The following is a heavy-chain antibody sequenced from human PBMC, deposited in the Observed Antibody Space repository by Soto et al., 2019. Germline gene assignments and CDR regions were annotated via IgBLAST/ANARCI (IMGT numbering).Heavy chain of an antibody. V-gene: IGHV1-18*01. CDR3: ASSRITMVPYGMDV. D-gene: IGHD3-10*01. Sequence: ASVKVSCKASGYTFTNFGISWVRQAPGQGLEWMGWISAYNGNTNYAQKFQGRVTMTTDTSTSTAYMEVSSLRSEDTAVYYCASSRITMVPYGMDVWGQGTTVTVSS. CDR2: ISAYNGNT. J-gene: IGHJ6*02. CDR1: GYTFTNFG.